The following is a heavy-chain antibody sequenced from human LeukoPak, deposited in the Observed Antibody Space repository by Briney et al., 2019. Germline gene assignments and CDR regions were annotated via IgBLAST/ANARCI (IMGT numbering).Heavy chain of an antibody. CDR1: GFTVSTNC. Sequence: GGSLRLSCAASGFTVSTNCMSWVRQAPGKGLEWVSLIYSAGTTYYADSVRGRFTISRDNSKNTLYLQMNSLRAEDTAVYYCAKAEGYCSSTSCYKDYYYMDVWGKGTTVTVSS. CDR3: AKAEGYCSSTSCYKDYYYMDV. J-gene: IGHJ6*03. D-gene: IGHD2-2*02. CDR2: IYSAGTT. V-gene: IGHV3-53*05.